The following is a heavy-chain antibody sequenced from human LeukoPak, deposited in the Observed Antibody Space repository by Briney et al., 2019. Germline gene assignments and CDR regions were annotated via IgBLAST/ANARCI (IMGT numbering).Heavy chain of an antibody. V-gene: IGHV3-7*01. CDR1: GFTFTNYW. J-gene: IGHJ4*02. CDR3: ARDVLYGDYPLDY. Sequence: GGSLRLSCVVSGFTFTNYWMTWFRQAPGRGLEWVANIKPDESEKHSVDSVKGRFTISRDNAKNSLYLQMNSLRDEDTAVYYCARDVLYGDYPLDYWGQGTLVTVSS. D-gene: IGHD4-17*01. CDR2: IKPDESEK.